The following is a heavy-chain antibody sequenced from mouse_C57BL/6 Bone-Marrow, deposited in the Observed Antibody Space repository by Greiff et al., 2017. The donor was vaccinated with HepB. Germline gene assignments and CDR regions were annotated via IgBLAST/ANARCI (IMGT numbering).Heavy chain of an antibody. CDR3: ARESSSYYYAMDY. J-gene: IGHJ4*01. CDR2: ISSGSSTI. CDR1: GFTFSDYG. V-gene: IGHV5-17*01. Sequence: DVKLVESGGGLVKPGGSLKLSCAASGFTFSDYGMHWVRQAPEKGLEWVAYISSGSSTIYYADTVKGRFTISRDNAKNTLFLQMTSLRSEDTAMYYCARESSSYYYAMDYWGQGTSVTVSS. D-gene: IGHD1-3*01.